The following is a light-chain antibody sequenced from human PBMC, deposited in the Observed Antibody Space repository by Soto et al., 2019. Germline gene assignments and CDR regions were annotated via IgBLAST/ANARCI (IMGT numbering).Light chain of an antibody. V-gene: IGLV2-14*01. J-gene: IGLJ1*01. CDR3: SSYTSSSTRV. CDR2: EVN. Sequence: QSVLTQPAPVSGSPGQSITISCTGTSSDVGGYNFVSWYRQDPGKAPKLLIYEVNNRPSGISNRFSGSKSGILASLTISGLQAEDEADYYCSSYTSSSTRVFGTGTKVTVL. CDR1: SSDVGGYNF.